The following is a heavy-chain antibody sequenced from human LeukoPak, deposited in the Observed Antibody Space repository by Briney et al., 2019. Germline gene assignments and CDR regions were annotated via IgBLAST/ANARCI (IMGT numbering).Heavy chain of an antibody. CDR1: GGSISSTN. J-gene: IGHJ5*02. V-gene: IGHV3-23*01. D-gene: IGHD2-2*01. CDR3: AKLPREYCSSTSCPNWFDT. CDR2: LSASGGTT. Sequence: GTLSLTCAVSGGSISSTNWWNWVRQAPGKGLEWVSALSASGGTTYYADSVKGRFTTSRDNSKNTLYLQMNSLRAEDTAVYYCAKLPREYCSSTSCPNWFDTWGQGTLVTVSS.